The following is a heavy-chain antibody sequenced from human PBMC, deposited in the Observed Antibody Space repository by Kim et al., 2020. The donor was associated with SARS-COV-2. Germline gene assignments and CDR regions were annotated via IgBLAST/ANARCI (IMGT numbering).Heavy chain of an antibody. Sequence: GGSLRLSCAASGFTFSSYWMSWVRQAPGKGLEWVANIKQDGSEKYYVDSVKGRFTISRDNAKNSLYLQMNSLRAEDTAVYYCARDLNLLWFGELLYPGGGMDVWGQGTTVTVSS. J-gene: IGHJ6*02. CDR3: ARDLNLLWFGELLYPGGGMDV. D-gene: IGHD3-10*01. CDR2: IKQDGSEK. CDR1: GFTFSSYW. V-gene: IGHV3-7*01.